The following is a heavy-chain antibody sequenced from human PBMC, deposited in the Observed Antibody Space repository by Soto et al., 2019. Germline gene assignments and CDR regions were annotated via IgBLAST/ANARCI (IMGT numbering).Heavy chain of an antibody. CDR3: ARAPKTQLEWLSSDAFDI. D-gene: IGHD3-3*01. J-gene: IGHJ3*02. V-gene: IGHV3-11*01. CDR1: GFTFSDYY. CDR2: ISSSGSTM. Sequence: LRLSCAACGFTFSDYYMSWIRQAPGKGLEWVSYISSSGSTMYYADSVKGRFTISGDNAKNSLYLQLNFLRAEDTAVYYCARAPKTQLEWLSSDAFDIWGQGTMVTVSS.